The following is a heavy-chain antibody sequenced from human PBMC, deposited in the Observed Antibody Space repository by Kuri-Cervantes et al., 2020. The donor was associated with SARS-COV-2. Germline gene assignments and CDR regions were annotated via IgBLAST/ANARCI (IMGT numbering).Heavy chain of an antibody. J-gene: IGHJ4*02. CDR2: ISGSGGST. Sequence: LSLTCAASGFTFSSYAMSWVRQAPGKGLEWVSAISGSGGSTYYADSVKGRFTISRDNAKNSLYLQMNSLRDEDTAVYYCARVGGYDFWSGYYVGYFDYWGQGTLVTVSS. CDR3: ARVGGYDFWSGYYVGYFDY. D-gene: IGHD3-3*01. V-gene: IGHV3-23*01. CDR1: GFTFSSYA.